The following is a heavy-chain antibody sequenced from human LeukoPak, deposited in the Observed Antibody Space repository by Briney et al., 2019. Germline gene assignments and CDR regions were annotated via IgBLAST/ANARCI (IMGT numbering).Heavy chain of an antibody. CDR2: INHSGST. CDR3: ARRSGGSRLAY. D-gene: IGHD2-15*01. V-gene: IGHV4-34*01. CDR1: GGSFSGYY. Sequence: SETLSLTCAVYGGSFSGYYWSWIRQPPGKGLEWIGEINHSGSTNYNPSLESRVTISVDTSKNQFSLKLSSVTAADTAVYYCARRSGGSRLAYWGQGTLVTVSS. J-gene: IGHJ4*02.